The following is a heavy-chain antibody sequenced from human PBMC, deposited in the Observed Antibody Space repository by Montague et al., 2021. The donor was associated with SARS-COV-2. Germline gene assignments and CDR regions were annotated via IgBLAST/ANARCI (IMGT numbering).Heavy chain of an antibody. J-gene: IGHJ4*02. D-gene: IGHD6-13*01. Sequence: SETLSLTCAVYGGSFSGYYWSWIRQPPGTGLEWIGEINHSGSTNYNPSLKGRVTISVDTSKNQFSLKLSSVAAADTAVYYCARDSTAAAGTDYWGQGTLVTVSS. CDR3: ARDSTAAAGTDY. CDR1: GGSFSGYY. V-gene: IGHV4-34*01. CDR2: INHSGST.